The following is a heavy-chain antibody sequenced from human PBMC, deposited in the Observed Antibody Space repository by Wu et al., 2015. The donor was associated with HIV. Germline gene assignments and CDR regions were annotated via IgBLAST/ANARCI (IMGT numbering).Heavy chain of an antibody. V-gene: IGHV1-8*01. D-gene: IGHD3-10*01. CDR2: MNPNSGNT. CDR1: GYTFTSYD. J-gene: IGHJ4*02. CDR3: ARGLLEYYGSGSYEFDY. Sequence: QVQLVQSGAEVKKPGASVKVSCKASGYTFTSYDINWVRQATGQGLEWMGWMNPNSGNTGYAQKFQGRVTMTRNTSISTAYMELSSLRSEDTAVYYXARGLLEYYGSGSYEFDYWGQGTRGPPSPQ.